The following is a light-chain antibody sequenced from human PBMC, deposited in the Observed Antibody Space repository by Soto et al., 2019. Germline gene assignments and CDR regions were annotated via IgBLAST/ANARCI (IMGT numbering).Light chain of an antibody. CDR3: QQYNNWPPIT. CDR1: QSVSSN. V-gene: IGKV3-15*01. J-gene: IGKJ5*01. Sequence: EVVMTQSPATLSVSPGERASLSCRASQSVSSNLGWYVQKPGQAPRLLIYGSSTRATGIPARFSGSGSGTEFTLTISSLQSEDFAVYYCQQYNNWPPITFGQGTRLEIK. CDR2: GSS.